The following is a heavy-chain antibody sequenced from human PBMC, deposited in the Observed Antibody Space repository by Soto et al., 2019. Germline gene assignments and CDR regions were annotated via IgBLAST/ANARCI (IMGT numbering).Heavy chain of an antibody. V-gene: IGHV4-4*02. Sequence: QVQLQESGPGLVKPSGTLSLTCVVSGGSISSSNWWSWVRQPPGKGLEWIGEIYHSGTTNYSPSLKSRVIISAAMSKNHFSLTLTSVPAADTAVYYCVFPATADFDYWGQGTPVTVSS. CDR3: VFPATADFDY. D-gene: IGHD6-13*01. CDR2: IYHSGTT. CDR1: GGSISSSNW. J-gene: IGHJ4*02.